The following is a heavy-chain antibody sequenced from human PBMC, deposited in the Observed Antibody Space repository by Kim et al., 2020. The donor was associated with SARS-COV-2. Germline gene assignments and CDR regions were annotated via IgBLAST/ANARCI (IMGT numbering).Heavy chain of an antibody. D-gene: IGHD4-17*01. CDR3: ARGHGDYPTYYYYYYGMDV. CDR2: INHSGST. CDR1: GGSFSGYY. V-gene: IGHV4-34*01. J-gene: IGHJ6*02. Sequence: SETLSLTCAVYGGSFSGYYWSWIRQPPGKGLEWIGEINHSGSTNYNPSLKSRVTISVDTSKNQFSLKLSSVTAADTAVYYCARGHGDYPTYYYYYYGMDVWGQGTTVTVSS.